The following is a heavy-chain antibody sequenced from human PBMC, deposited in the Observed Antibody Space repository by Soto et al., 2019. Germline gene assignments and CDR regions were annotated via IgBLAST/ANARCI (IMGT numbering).Heavy chain of an antibody. V-gene: IGHV3-64D*08. CDR3: VKDKGYSYGYAFDY. Sequence: VGSLRLSCSASGVTFSSYAMHWVRQAPGKGLEYVSAISSNGGSTYYADSVKGRFTISRDNSKNTLYLQMSSLRAEDTAVYYCVKDKGYSYGYAFDYWGQGTLVTVSS. CDR2: ISSNGGST. CDR1: GVTFSSYA. D-gene: IGHD5-18*01. J-gene: IGHJ4*02.